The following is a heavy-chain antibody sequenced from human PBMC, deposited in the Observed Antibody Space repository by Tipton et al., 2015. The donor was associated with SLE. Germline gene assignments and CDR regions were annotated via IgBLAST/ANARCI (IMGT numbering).Heavy chain of an antibody. CDR1: GFTFDDYA. J-gene: IGHJ4*02. CDR3: AKEGAGQQLPEYFDY. CDR2: ISWNSGSI. Sequence: SLRLSCAASGFTFDDYAMHWVRQAPGKGLEWVSGISWNSGSIGYADSVKGRFTISRDNAKNSLYLQMNSLRAEDTALYYCAKEGAGQQLPEYFDYWGQETLVTVSS. V-gene: IGHV3-9*01. D-gene: IGHD6-13*01.